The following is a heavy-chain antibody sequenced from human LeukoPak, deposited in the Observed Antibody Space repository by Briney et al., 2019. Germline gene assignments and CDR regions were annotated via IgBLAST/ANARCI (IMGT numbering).Heavy chain of an antibody. D-gene: IGHD6-6*01. CDR2: ISWNSGSI. J-gene: IGHJ3*02. CDR1: GFTFDDYA. CDR3: AKDRYSSSSGAFDI. V-gene: IGHV3-9*03. Sequence: GGSLRLSCAASGFTFDDYAMHWVRQAPGKGLEWVSGISWNSGSIGYADSVKGRFTISRDNAKNSLYLQMNSLRAEDMALYYCAKDRYSSSSGAFDIWGQGTMATVSS.